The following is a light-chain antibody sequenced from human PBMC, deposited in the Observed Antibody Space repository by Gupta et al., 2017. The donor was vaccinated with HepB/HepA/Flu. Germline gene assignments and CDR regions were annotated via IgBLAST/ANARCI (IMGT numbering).Light chain of an antibody. CDR1: SSDVGGYNL. CDR3: CSDAGSSTFVV. Sequence: QPALTQPASASGSPGHSLTISCPGTSSDVGGYNLVSWYQLHPGKAPKLMNDEVSKRPSGVASRFSGSKSGNAASLTSAGHQADDEADYYCCSDAGSSTFVVFGGGTKLTVL. J-gene: IGLJ2*01. CDR2: EVS. V-gene: IGLV2-23*02.